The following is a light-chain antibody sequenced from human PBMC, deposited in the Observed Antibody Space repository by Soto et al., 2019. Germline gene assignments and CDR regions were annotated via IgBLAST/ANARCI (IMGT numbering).Light chain of an antibody. V-gene: IGKV1-5*01. CDR1: QSISSW. CDR3: QQYNSYWT. Sequence: DIQLTQSPSFLSASVGERVTITCRASQSISSWLAWYQQKPGKAPKLLIYDASSLESGVPSRFSGSGSGTEFTLTISSLQPDDFATYYCQQYNSYWTFGQGTKVDIK. J-gene: IGKJ1*01. CDR2: DAS.